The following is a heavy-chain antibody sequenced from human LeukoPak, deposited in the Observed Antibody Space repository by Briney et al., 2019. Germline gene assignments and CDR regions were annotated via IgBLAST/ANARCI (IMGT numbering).Heavy chain of an antibody. CDR2: INPSGGST. J-gene: IGHJ6*03. CDR3: ATVDRREGAKPHSYYYYYMDV. V-gene: IGHV1-46*01. CDR1: GYTFTSYY. D-gene: IGHD1-26*01. Sequence: ASVKVSCKASGYTFTSYYMHWVRQAPGQGLEWMGIINPSGGSTSYAQKFQGRVTMTEDTSTDTAYMELSSLRSEDTAVYYCATVDRREGAKPHSYYYYYMDVWGKGTTVTVSS.